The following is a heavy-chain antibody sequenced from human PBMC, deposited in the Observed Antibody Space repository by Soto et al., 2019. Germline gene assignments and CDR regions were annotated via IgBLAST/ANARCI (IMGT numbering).Heavy chain of an antibody. J-gene: IGHJ3*02. V-gene: IGHV6-1*01. CDR2: TYYRSKWYN. CDR3: ARDLGPSYDFWSGYSYRNAFDI. CDR1: GDSVSSNSAA. Sequence: SQTLSLTCAISGDSVSSNSAAWNWIRQSPSRGLEWLGSTYYRSKWYNDYAVSVKSRITINPDTSKNQFSLQLNSVTPEDTAVYYCARDLGPSYDFWSGYSYRNAFDIWGQGTMVTVSS. D-gene: IGHD3-3*01.